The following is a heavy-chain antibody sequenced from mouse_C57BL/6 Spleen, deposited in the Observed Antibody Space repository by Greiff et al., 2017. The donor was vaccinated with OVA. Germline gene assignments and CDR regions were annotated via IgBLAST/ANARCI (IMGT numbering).Heavy chain of an antibody. J-gene: IGHJ2*01. CDR2: IYPGDGDT. D-gene: IGHD1-1*01. Sequence: QVQLKQSGPELVKPGASVKISCKASGYAFSSSWMNWVKQRPGKGLEWIGRIYPGDGDTNYNGKFKGKATLTADKSSSTAYMQLSSLTSEDSAVYFCARKDYYYGSSYFDYWGQGTTLTVSS. V-gene: IGHV1-82*01. CDR3: ARKDYYYGSSYFDY. CDR1: GYAFSSSW.